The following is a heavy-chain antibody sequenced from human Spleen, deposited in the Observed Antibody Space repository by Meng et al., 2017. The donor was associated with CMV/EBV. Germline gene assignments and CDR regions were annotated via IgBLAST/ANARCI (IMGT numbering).Heavy chain of an antibody. CDR3: ASATTIFGVVSDY. CDR2: INHSGST. J-gene: IGHJ4*02. V-gene: IGHV4-34*01. Sequence: SETLSLTCAVYGGSFSGYYWSWISQPPGRGLEWIGEINHSGSTNYNPSLKSRLTISVATSKNQFSLKLSSMTATDTAVYYCASATTIFGVVSDYWGQGTLVTVSS. D-gene: IGHD3-3*01. CDR1: GGSFSGYY.